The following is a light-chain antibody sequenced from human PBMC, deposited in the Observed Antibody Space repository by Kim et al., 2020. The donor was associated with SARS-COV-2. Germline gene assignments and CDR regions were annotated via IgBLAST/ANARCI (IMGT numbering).Light chain of an antibody. Sequence: SSELTQDPAVSVALGQTVRITCQGDSLRSYYASWYQQKPGQAPVLVIYGKNNRPSGIPDRFSGSSSGNTASLIITGAQAEDEADYYCNSRDSSGNHLGVFGGGTQLTVL. CDR1: SLRSYY. CDR3: NSRDSSGNHLGV. J-gene: IGLJ2*01. V-gene: IGLV3-19*01. CDR2: GKN.